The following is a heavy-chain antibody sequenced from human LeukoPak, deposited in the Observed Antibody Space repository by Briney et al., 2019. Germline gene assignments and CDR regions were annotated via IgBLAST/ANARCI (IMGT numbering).Heavy chain of an antibody. Sequence: ASVKVSCKASGYTFTGYYMHWVRQAPGQGLEWMGWINPNSGGTNYAQKFQGRVTMTRDTSICTAYMELSRLRSDDTAVYYCARESTMVRGVTGIDYWGQGTLVTVSS. CDR3: ARESTMVRGVTGIDY. CDR2: INPNSGGT. V-gene: IGHV1-2*02. J-gene: IGHJ4*02. D-gene: IGHD3-10*01. CDR1: GYTFTGYY.